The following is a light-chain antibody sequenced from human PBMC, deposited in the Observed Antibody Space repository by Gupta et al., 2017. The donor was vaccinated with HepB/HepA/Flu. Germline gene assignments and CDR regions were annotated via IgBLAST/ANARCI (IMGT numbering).Light chain of an antibody. Sequence: QSALPHPASVAGSPGQSITISCTGTSSDVGGYNYVSWYQQHPEKAPKVMIYDVNNRPSGVSNRFSGSKSGNTASLTISGLQAEDEADYYRSSYTSSITLVFGGGTKLTVL. CDR1: SSDVGGYNY. V-gene: IGLV2-14*03. CDR3: SSYTSSITLV. CDR2: DVN. J-gene: IGLJ2*01.